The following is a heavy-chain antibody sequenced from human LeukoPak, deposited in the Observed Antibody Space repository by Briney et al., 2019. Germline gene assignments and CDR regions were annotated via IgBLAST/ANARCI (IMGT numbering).Heavy chain of an antibody. J-gene: IGHJ4*02. CDR1: GGSISNFY. CDR3: AKIRSGGASFDN. V-gene: IGHV4-59*01. Sequence: PSETLSLTCTVSGGSISNFYWSWIRQPPGKGGEWIAYIHSSGSTDHNPSLKSRVTISVDTSKNQFSLKLTSVTAADTAVYYCAKIRSGGASFDNWGQGTLVTVSS. CDR2: IHSSGST. D-gene: IGHD2-15*01.